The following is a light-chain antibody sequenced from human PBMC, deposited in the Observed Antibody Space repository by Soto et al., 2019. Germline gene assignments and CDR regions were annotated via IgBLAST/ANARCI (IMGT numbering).Light chain of an antibody. V-gene: IGKV3-11*01. CDR3: QQRSNWPYT. CDR2: DAS. CDR1: QSVSSS. J-gene: IGKJ2*01. Sequence: ELVLTQSPATLSLSPGERATLSCRASQSVSSSLAWYQQKPGQAPRLLISDASNRATGVPARFSGSGSGTDFTLTISSLEPADFAVYYCQQRSNWPYTFGQGTKLEIK.